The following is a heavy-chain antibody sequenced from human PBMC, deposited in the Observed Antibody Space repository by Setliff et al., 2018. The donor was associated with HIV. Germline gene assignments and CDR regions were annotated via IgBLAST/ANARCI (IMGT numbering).Heavy chain of an antibody. J-gene: IGHJ6*03. V-gene: IGHV3-21*01. D-gene: IGHD5-18*01. CDR1: GFTFSSYS. CDR3: AREVYRYDDGSESMDV. CDR2: ITSRSSYM. Sequence: GGSLRLSCAASGFTFSSYSMNWVRQAPGKGLEWVSSITSRSSYMYYADSVKGRFTISRDNAKNSLYLQMNSLRAEDTAVYYCAREVYRYDDGSESMDVWGKGTTVTVSS.